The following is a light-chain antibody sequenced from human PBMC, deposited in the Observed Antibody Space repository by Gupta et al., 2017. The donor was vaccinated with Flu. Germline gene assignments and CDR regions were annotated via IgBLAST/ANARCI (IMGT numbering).Light chain of an antibody. CDR2: GAS. CDR1: QSVSSN. J-gene: IGKJ1*01. CDR3: HQYNNWPPWT. Sequence: EIVMTQSPATLSVSPGERVTLSCRASQSVSSNLAWYQQIPGQAPRLLIYGASTRATGIPARFSGSGSGTEFTLTISSLQSEDFAIYYCHQYNNWPPWTFGQGTKVEV. V-gene: IGKV3-15*01.